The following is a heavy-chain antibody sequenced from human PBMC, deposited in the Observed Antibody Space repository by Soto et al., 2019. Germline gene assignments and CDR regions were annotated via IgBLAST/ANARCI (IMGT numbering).Heavy chain of an antibody. CDR3: VRDLDGSGSYYTDY. J-gene: IGHJ4*02. CDR2: ISAYNGNI. CDR1: GYMFISYG. Sequence: ASVKVSCKASGYMFISYGINWVRQAPGQGLEWMGWISAYNGNIKYAQNLQGRVTMTTDTSTSTAYMEMRSLRSDDTAVYYCVRDLDGSGSYYTDYWGPGTLVTVSA. D-gene: IGHD3-10*01. V-gene: IGHV1-18*01.